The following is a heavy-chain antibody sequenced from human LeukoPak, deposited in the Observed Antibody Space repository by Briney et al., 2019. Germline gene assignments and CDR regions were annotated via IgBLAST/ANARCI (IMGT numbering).Heavy chain of an antibody. CDR2: INGNGDST. Sequence: GGSLRLSCAASGFTFGAYWMHWVRQAPGKGLDWVSSINGNGDSTYYADSVQSRFTISRDNSKKTLYLQMNSLRAEDTAVYYCTKRALGSAYYFDSWGQGTLVTVSS. CDR1: GFTFGAYW. V-gene: IGHV3-23*01. CDR3: TKRALGSAYYFDS. J-gene: IGHJ4*02. D-gene: IGHD1-26*01.